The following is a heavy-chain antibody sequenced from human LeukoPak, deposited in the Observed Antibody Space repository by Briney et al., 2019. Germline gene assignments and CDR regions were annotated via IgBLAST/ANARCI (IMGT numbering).Heavy chain of an antibody. Sequence: GGSLRLSCAASGFTFSSYAMSWVRQAPGKGLEWVSAISGSGGSTYYADSVKGRFTISRDNSKNTLYLQMNSLRAEDTAVYCCAKDPWGPVGRFDYWGQGTLVTVSS. D-gene: IGHD7-27*01. CDR3: AKDPWGPVGRFDY. V-gene: IGHV3-23*01. J-gene: IGHJ4*02. CDR1: GFTFSSYA. CDR2: ISGSGGST.